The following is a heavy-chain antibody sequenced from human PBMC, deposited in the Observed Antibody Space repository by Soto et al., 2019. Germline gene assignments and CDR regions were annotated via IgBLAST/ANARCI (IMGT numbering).Heavy chain of an antibody. D-gene: IGHD6-6*01. CDR3: AGDRSAARQSGGYYYYYMDV. Sequence: SETLSLTCTVSGGSISSYYWSWIRQPPGKGLEWIGYIYYSGSTNYNPSLKSRVTISVDTSKNQFSLKLSSVTAADTAVYYCAGDRSAARQSGGYYYYYMDVWGKGTTVTVSS. CDR1: GGSISSYY. CDR2: IYYSGST. V-gene: IGHV4-59*01. J-gene: IGHJ6*03.